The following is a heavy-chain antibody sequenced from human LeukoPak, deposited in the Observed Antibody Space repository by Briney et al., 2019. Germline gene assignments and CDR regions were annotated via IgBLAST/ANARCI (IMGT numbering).Heavy chain of an antibody. Sequence: SETLSLTCTVSGASISSGDYYWSWIRQPPGKGLEWIGYIYYSGSTYYNPSLKSRVTISVDTSKNQFSLKLSSVTAADTAVYYCAREFLDYYDSSGYVSWFDPWGQGTLVTVSS. V-gene: IGHV4-30-4*01. CDR3: AREFLDYYDSSGYVSWFDP. D-gene: IGHD3-22*01. J-gene: IGHJ5*02. CDR1: GASISSGDYY. CDR2: IYYSGST.